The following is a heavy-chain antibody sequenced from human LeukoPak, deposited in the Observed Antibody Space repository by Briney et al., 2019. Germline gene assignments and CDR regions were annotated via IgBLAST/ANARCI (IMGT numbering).Heavy chain of an antibody. CDR3: AKSARYCSSTSCHILDYYGMDV. CDR2: ISYDGSNK. V-gene: IGHV3-30*18. CDR1: GFTSSSYG. J-gene: IGHJ6*02. Sequence: QPGGSLRLSCAASGFTSSSYGMHWVRQAPGKGLEWVAVISYDGSNKYYADSVKGRFTISRDNSKNTLYLQMNSLRAEDTAVYYCAKSARYCSSTSCHILDYYGMDVWGQGTTVTVSS. D-gene: IGHD2-2*01.